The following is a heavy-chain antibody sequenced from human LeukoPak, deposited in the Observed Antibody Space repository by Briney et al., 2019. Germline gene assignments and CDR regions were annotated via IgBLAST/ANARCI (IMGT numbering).Heavy chain of an antibody. V-gene: IGHV4-4*02. CDR1: GGSISSSNW. Sequence: SGTLSLTCAVSGGSISSSNWWSWVRQPPGKGLEWIGEIYHSGSTYYNPSLKSRVTISVDTSKNQFSLKLSSVTAADTAVYYCARLPEGGAARPVYYFDYWGQGTLVTVSS. CDR2: IYHSGST. D-gene: IGHD6-6*01. CDR3: ARLPEGGAARPVYYFDY. J-gene: IGHJ4*02.